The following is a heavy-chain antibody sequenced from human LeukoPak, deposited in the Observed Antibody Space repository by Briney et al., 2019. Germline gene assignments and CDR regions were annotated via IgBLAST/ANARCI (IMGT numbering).Heavy chain of an antibody. J-gene: IGHJ4*02. Sequence: SETLSLTCAVYGGSFSGYYWSWIRQPPGKGLEWIGEINHSGSTNYNPSLKSRVTISVDTPKNQFSLKLSSVTAADTAVYYCARGGSGSYYGDDFDYWGQGTLVTVSS. CDR1: GGSFSGYY. CDR2: INHSGST. D-gene: IGHD3-10*01. V-gene: IGHV4-34*01. CDR3: ARGGSGSYYGDDFDY.